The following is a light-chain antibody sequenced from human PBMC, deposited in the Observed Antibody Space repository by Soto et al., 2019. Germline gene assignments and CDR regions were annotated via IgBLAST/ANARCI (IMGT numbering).Light chain of an antibody. V-gene: IGKV3D-20*02. CDR1: QSVSSNY. CDR3: QQRSNWTIT. J-gene: IGKJ5*01. CDR2: GIS. Sequence: EIVLTPSPGTLSLSPAERATLSCRASQSVSSNYFAWYPTRTGQAPRLLIYGISSRATGIQDRGSARWEGKDFTRTISRLEHEEWEVDAGQQRSNWTITFGQGKRLEIK.